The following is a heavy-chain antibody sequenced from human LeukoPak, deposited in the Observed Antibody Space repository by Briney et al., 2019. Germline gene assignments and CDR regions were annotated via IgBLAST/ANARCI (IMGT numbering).Heavy chain of an antibody. V-gene: IGHV4-59*01. D-gene: IGHD3-22*01. CDR2: IYYSGST. J-gene: IGHJ4*02. Sequence: SETLSLTCTVSGGSISSYYWSWIRQPPGKGLEWIGYIYYSGSTNYNPSLESRVTISVDTSKNQFSLKLSSVTAADTAVYYCARDYDSSGYFDYWGQGTLVTVSS. CDR3: ARDYDSSGYFDY. CDR1: GGSISSYY.